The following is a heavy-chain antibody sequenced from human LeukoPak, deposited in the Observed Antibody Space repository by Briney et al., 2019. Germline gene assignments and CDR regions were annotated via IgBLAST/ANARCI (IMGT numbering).Heavy chain of an antibody. Sequence: SETLSLTCAVYGGSFSSYYWGWIRQPPGKGLEWIGEINHSGGINYNPSLKSRVTISVDTSKNQFSLRLSSVTAADTAVYYCASERRYSSGRWDYYFDYWGQGTLVTVSS. J-gene: IGHJ4*02. D-gene: IGHD6-19*01. CDR3: ASERRYSSGRWDYYFDY. V-gene: IGHV4-34*01. CDR1: GGSFSSYY. CDR2: INHSGGI.